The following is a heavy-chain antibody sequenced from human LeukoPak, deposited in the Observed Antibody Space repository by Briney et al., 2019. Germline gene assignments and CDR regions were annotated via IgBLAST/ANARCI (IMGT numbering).Heavy chain of an antibody. V-gene: IGHV4-30-4*08. CDR1: GGSISSGDYY. Sequence: SETLSLTCTVSGGSISSGDYYWSWIRQPPGKGLEWIGYIYYSGSTYYNPSLKSRVTISVDTSENQFSLKLSSVTAADTAVYYCASSIVVVPAAIGNWFDPWGQGTLVTVSS. CDR2: IYYSGST. CDR3: ASSIVVVPAAIGNWFDP. D-gene: IGHD2-2*01. J-gene: IGHJ5*02.